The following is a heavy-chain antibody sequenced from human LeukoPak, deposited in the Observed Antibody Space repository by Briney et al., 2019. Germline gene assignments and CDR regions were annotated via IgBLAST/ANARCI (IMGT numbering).Heavy chain of an antibody. D-gene: IGHD3-10*01. CDR2: ISAYNGNT. CDR3: ARDPLRFGELLGYFDY. V-gene: IGHV1-18*01. J-gene: IGHJ4*02. Sequence: GASVKVSCKTSGYTFTNYGISWVRQAPGQGLEWMAWISAYNGNTKYAQKFQGRVTMTTDTSTSTAYMELRSLRSDDTAVYYCARDPLRFGELLGYFDYWGQGTLVTVSS. CDR1: GYTFTNYG.